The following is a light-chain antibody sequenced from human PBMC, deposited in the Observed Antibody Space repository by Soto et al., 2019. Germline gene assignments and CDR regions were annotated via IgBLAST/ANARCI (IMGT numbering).Light chain of an antibody. Sequence: EIVLTQSPGTLSLSPGERATLSCRASQSVSSSYLTWYQQKPGQAPRLLIYGASSRAIGIPDRFSGSGSGTDFTLTISRLEPEYGAVYYCHQFGSSPPWTFGQGTKV. J-gene: IGKJ1*01. CDR2: GAS. V-gene: IGKV3-20*01. CDR1: QSVSSSY. CDR3: HQFGSSPPWT.